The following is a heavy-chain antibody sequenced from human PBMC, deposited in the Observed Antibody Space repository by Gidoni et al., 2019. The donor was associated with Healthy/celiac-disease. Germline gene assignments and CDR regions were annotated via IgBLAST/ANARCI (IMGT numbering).Heavy chain of an antibody. CDR1: GCTSSGDS. V-gene: IGHV3-48*01. J-gene: IGHJ6*02. CDR3: ARCQSGYSSSCGPSGCFYYYYGIDV. D-gene: IGHD6-13*01. CDR2: IVSSRSTI. Sequence: EVQLVESGGGLVQPGGPWRLAGEAAGCTSSGDSMNGVRRLPGKGLEWVSYIVSSRSTIYYADSVKGRFTISRDNAKNSLYLQMNSLRAEDTAVYYCARCQSGYSSSCGPSGCFYYYYGIDVWGQGTTVTVSS.